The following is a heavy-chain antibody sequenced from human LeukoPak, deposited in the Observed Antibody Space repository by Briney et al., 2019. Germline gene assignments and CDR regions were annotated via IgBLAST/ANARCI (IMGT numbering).Heavy chain of an antibody. V-gene: IGHV4-39*01. J-gene: IGHJ3*01. CDR3: ASPSKLVISRGGFDV. CDR1: GGSSSDTTYY. D-gene: IGHD3-22*01. CDR2: IYFSET. Sequence: KASETLSLICTVSGGSSSDTTYYWTWIRQPPGKGLEWIASIYFSETKYNPSLKSRVTISGDTSKNQFSLKLSSVTAADTAVYYCASPSKLVISRGGFDVWGQGTVVTVSA.